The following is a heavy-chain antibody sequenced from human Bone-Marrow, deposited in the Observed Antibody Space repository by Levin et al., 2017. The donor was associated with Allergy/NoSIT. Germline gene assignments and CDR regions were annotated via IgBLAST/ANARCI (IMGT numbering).Heavy chain of an antibody. CDR2: VNCNSGDT. D-gene: IGHD4-17*01. CDR3: ARNDNGDYVQNFDY. J-gene: IGHJ4*02. Sequence: GASVKVSCEAAGYTFTDHYMHWVRQAPGQGLEWMGWVNCNSGDTHYAQKFQDRVTMTRDTSITTAYIEVSSLRFDDTALYFCARNDNGDYVQNFDYWGQGTLVTVSS. CDR1: GYTFTDHY. V-gene: IGHV1-2*02.